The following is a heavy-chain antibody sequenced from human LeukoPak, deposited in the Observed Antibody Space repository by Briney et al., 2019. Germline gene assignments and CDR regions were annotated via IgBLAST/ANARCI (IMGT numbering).Heavy chain of an antibody. CDR1: GGPISSRSYY. Sequence: SETLSLTCTVSGGPISSRSYYWGWIRQPPGKGLEWIRSLYYTGSFDYNPSLKSRVTISVDTSKNQFSLKLSAVTAADTAVYYCARHWDSAASHPAQFASWGQGTLVTVSS. CDR2: LYYTGSF. J-gene: IGHJ4*02. V-gene: IGHV4-39*01. CDR3: ARHWDSAASHPAQFAS. D-gene: IGHD2-15*01.